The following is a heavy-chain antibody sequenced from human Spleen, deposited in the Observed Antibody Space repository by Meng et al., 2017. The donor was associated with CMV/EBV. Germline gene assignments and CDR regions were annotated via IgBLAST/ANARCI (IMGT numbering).Heavy chain of an antibody. J-gene: IGHJ4*02. CDR2: IYNGDRT. Sequence: LSLTCAASGFTVTSNYMSWVRQAPGKGLEWVSVIYNGDRTYYADSVKGRFTISRDSSRNTLYLQMNSLRDEDTAVYYCARESSGSYFNSWGQGTLVTVSS. CDR1: GFTVTSNY. V-gene: IGHV3-53*01. D-gene: IGHD1-26*01. CDR3: ARESSGSYFNS.